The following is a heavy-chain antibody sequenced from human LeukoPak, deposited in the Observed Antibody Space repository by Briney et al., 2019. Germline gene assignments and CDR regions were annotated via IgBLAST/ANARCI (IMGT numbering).Heavy chain of an antibody. CDR3: AKDSADFWSGYSVYYFDY. J-gene: IGHJ4*02. Sequence: GGSLRLSCAASGFTFSSYGMHWVRQAPGKGLEWVAFIRYDGSNKYYADSVKGRFTISRDNSMNTLYLQMNSLRAEDTAVYYCAKDSADFWSGYSVYYFDYWGQGTLVTVSS. V-gene: IGHV3-30*02. D-gene: IGHD3-3*01. CDR1: GFTFSSYG. CDR2: IRYDGSNK.